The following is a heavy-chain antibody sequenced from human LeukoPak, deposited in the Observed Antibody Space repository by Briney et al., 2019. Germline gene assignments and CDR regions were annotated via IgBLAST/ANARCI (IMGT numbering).Heavy chain of an antibody. CDR3: ARDGSGYYYWYFDY. V-gene: IGHV4-38-2*02. Sequence: SETLSLTCTVSGYSISSGYYWGWIRQPPGKGLEWIGSIYHSGSTYYNPSLKSRVTISVDTSKNQFSLKLSSVTAADTAVYYCARDGSGYYYWYFDYWGQGTLVTVSS. CDR2: IYHSGST. D-gene: IGHD3-22*01. J-gene: IGHJ4*02. CDR1: GYSISSGYY.